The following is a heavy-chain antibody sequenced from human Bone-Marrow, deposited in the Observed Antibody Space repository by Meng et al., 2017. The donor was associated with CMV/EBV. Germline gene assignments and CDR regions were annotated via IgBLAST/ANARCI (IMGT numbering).Heavy chain of an antibody. Sequence: GESLKISCAASGFTFSSYEMNWVRQAPGKGLEWVSYISSSGSTIYYADSVKGRFTISRDNAKNSLYLQMNSLRAEDTAVYYCARANYDFWSGPTYYYYGMDVWGQGTTVTVSS. V-gene: IGHV3-48*03. CDR3: ARANYDFWSGPTYYYYGMDV. J-gene: IGHJ6*02. D-gene: IGHD3-3*01. CDR1: GFTFSSYE. CDR2: ISSSGSTI.